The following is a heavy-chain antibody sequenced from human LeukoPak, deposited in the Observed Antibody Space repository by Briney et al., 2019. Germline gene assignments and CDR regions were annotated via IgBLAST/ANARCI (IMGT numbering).Heavy chain of an antibody. CDR3: ARARGTSFTMVRGVTGFDQ. CDR2: INPNSGGT. V-gene: IGHV1-2*04. J-gene: IGHJ4*02. CDR1: GYTFNGYY. D-gene: IGHD3-10*01. Sequence: ASVKLSCTASGYTFNGYYIHWVRQAPGQGLEWMGCINPNSGGTSNAQTFQGWVTMTSDTSITTAYMELSRLTSDDTAVYFCARARGTSFTMVRGVTGFDQWGQGTLVTVSS.